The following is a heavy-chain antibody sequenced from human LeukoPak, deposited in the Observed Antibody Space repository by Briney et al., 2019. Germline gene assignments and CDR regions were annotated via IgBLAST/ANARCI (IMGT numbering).Heavy chain of an antibody. CDR3: ARGGGDYGDWGAFDI. J-gene: IGHJ3*02. D-gene: IGHD2-21*02. Sequence: ASETLSLTCTVSGGSISSSNWWSWVRQPPGKGLEWIGEIYHSGSTNYHPSLKSRVTISVDKSKNQFSLKLSSVTAADTAVYYCARGGGDYGDWGAFDIWGQGTMVTVSS. CDR2: IYHSGST. V-gene: IGHV4-4*02. CDR1: GGSISSSNW.